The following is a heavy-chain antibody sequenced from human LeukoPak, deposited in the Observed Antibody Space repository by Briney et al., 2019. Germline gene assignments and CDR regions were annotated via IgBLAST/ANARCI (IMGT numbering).Heavy chain of an antibody. CDR2: INPSGGST. V-gene: IGHV1-46*01. J-gene: IGHJ4*02. Sequence: ASVTVSCKASGYTFTSYYMHWVRQAPGQGLEWMGIINPSGGSTSYAQKFQGRVTMTRDTSTSTVYMELCSLRSEDTAVYYCATKGGNYYDSSGYFFDYWGQGTLVTVSS. CDR3: ATKGGNYYDSSGYFFDY. CDR1: GYTFTSYY. D-gene: IGHD3-22*01.